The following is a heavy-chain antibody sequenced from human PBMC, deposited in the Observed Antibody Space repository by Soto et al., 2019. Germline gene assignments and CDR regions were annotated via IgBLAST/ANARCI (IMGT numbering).Heavy chain of an antibody. J-gene: IGHJ4*02. CDR3: AIPGAGDFVF. V-gene: IGHV4-4*02. CDR1: GASMSTTDW. CDR2: IYHSGTT. Sequence: SETLSLTCAVSGASMSTTDWWRWVRQPPGKGLEWIGEIYHSGTTNYNPSLKSRLTMSVDKFKNHFSLTLTSVTAADTAVYYCAIPGAGDFVFWGKGTLVTVS. D-gene: IGHD6-13*01.